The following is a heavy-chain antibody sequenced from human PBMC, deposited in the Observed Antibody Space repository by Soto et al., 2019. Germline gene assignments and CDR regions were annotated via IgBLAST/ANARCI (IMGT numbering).Heavy chain of an antibody. D-gene: IGHD6-19*01. J-gene: IGHJ4*02. V-gene: IGHV3-23*01. CDR1: GFTFSSHA. CDR2: ISGSGGST. CDR3: AKTASSGWYGSHFDY. Sequence: GGSLRLSCAASGFTFSSHAMSWVRQAPGKGLEWVSAISGSGGSTYYADSVKGRFTISRDNSKNTLYLQMNSLRAEDTAVYYCAKTASSGWYGSHFDYWGQGTLVTVSS.